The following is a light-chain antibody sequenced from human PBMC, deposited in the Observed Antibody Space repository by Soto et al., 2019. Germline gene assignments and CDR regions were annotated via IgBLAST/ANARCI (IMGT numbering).Light chain of an antibody. CDR1: QSISSY. J-gene: IGKJ1*01. CDR2: DAS. V-gene: IGKV3-11*01. Sequence: EIVLTQSPDTLSLSPGERATLSFRASQSISSYLAWYQQKPGQAPRLLIYDASERATGIPARFSGGGSETDFTLTISSLEPEDFGVYYCQQRANWPITFGQGTKVDIK. CDR3: QQRANWPIT.